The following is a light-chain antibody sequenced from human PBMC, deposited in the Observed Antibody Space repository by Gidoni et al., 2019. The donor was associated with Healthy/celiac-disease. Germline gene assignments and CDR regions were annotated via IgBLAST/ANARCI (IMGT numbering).Light chain of an antibody. CDR2: AES. CDR1: QRISSY. J-gene: IGKJ4*01. CDR3: QQSYSTPLT. Sequence: DIQMTPSPSSLSASVRDRVTITCRASQRISSYLNWYKQKPGKAPKLLIYAESSLQSGVPSRSSGSGCGTDFTLTSRSLQPEDFATYYCQQSYSTPLTFXGXTKVEIK. V-gene: IGKV1-39*01.